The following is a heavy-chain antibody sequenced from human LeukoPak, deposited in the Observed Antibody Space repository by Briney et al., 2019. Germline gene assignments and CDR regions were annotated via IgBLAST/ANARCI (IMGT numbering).Heavy chain of an antibody. D-gene: IGHD3-16*01. CDR1: GFTFSGYS. J-gene: IGHJ5*02. CDR2: ISSNGGST. V-gene: IGHV3-64*01. CDR3: ARVISYNWFDP. Sequence: GGSLRLSCLASGFTFSGYSMNWVRQAPGKGLEYVSAISSNGGSTYYANSVKGRFTISRDNSKNTLYLQMGSLRAEDMAVYYCARVISYNWFDPWGQGTLVTVSS.